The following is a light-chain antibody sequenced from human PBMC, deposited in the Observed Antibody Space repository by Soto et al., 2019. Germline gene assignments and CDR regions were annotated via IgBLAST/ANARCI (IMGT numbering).Light chain of an antibody. CDR1: QSVSSSY. CDR2: GAS. Sequence: EIVLTQSPGNLSLSPGERATLSCRASQSVSSSYLAWYQQKPGQAPRLLIYGASSRATGIPDRFSGSGSGTDFTLTISRLEPEDSAVYYCQQFDDSVTFGQGTRLEIK. V-gene: IGKV3-20*01. CDR3: QQFDDSVT. J-gene: IGKJ5*01.